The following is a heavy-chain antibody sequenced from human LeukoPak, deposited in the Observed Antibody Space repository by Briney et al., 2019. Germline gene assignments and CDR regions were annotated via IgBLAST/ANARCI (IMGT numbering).Heavy chain of an antibody. Sequence: GGSLRLSCAASGFTFSSYAMSWVRQAPGKGLEWVSAISGSGGSTYYADSVKGRFAISRDNSKNTLYLQMNSLRAEDTAVYYCAKSQAVAGTFDYWGQGTLVTVSS. D-gene: IGHD6-19*01. CDR3: AKSQAVAGTFDY. CDR2: ISGSGGST. J-gene: IGHJ4*02. V-gene: IGHV3-23*01. CDR1: GFTFSSYA.